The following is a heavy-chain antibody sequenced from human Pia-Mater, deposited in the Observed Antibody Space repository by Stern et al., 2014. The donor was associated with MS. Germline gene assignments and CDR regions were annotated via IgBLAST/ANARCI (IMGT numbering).Heavy chain of an antibody. J-gene: IGHJ4*02. D-gene: IGHD2-2*01. Sequence: QDQLVESGGGLVKPGGSLRLSCAASGFSFSDYYMSWIRQAPGKGLERVSYIGTRGTTIDYTDSVEGRFTISRDNAKNSLYLQMNSLRAEDTAVDCWPGGGKSTFSYWGQGTLVTVSS. V-gene: IGHV3-11*01. CDR1: GFSFSDYY. CDR2: IGTRGTTI. CDR3: PGGGKSTFSY.